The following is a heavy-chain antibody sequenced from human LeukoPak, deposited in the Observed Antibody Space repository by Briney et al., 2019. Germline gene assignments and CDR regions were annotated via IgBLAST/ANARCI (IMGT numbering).Heavy chain of an antibody. CDR1: GYTFTSYY. Sequence: AASVKVSCKASGYTFTSYYMHWVRQAPGQGLEWMGIINPSGGSTSYAQKFQGRVTMTRDMSTSTVYMELSSLRSEDTAVYYCAREKRDGYNLAENDAFDIWGQGTMVTVSS. D-gene: IGHD5-24*01. CDR2: INPSGGST. V-gene: IGHV1-46*01. CDR3: AREKRDGYNLAENDAFDI. J-gene: IGHJ3*02.